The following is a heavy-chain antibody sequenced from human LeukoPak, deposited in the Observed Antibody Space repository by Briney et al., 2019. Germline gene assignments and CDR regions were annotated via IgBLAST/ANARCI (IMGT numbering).Heavy chain of an antibody. D-gene: IGHD3-22*01. V-gene: IGHV3-23*01. J-gene: IGHJ5*02. CDR2: ISGSGGST. CDR1: GFTFSSYA. Sequence: PGGSLRLSCAASGFTFSSYAMSWVRQAPGKGLEWVSAISGSGGSTYYADSVKGRFTISRDNSKNTLYLQMNSLRAEDTAVYYCAKDHEGGSGYPSTWFDPWGQGTLVTVSS. CDR3: AKDHEGGSGYPSTWFDP.